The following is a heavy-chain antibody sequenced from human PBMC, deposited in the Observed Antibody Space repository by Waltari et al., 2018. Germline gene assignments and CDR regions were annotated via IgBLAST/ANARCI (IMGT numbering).Heavy chain of an antibody. D-gene: IGHD2-8*02. V-gene: IGHV1-18*01. Sequence: QSGGEVRQPGGSVKVSCRGSDFTFTSYGFSWVRQAPGEGLEWMGWVSGFDGKTELSPKFRGRLTLTTEKTSMTTVLELRRLRFDDTATYFCTRGRWELPIGAVEYWGQGTLVTVSS. CDR3: TRGRWELPIGAVEY. J-gene: IGHJ1*01. CDR1: DFTFTSYG. CDR2: VSGFDGKT.